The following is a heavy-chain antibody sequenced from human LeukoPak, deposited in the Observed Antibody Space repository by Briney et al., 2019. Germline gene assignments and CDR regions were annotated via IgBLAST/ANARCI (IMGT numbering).Heavy chain of an antibody. D-gene: IGHD3-22*01. J-gene: IGHJ4*02. CDR3: ARRLGVMNPFDY. V-gene: IGHV4-30-2*01. CDR2: IYHSGST. CDR1: GGSISSGGYY. Sequence: SETLSLTCTVSGGSISSGGYYWSWIRQPPGKGLEWIGYIYHSGSTYYNPSLKSRVTISVDTSKNQFSLKLSSVTAADTAVYYCARRLGVMNPFDYWGQGTLVTVSS.